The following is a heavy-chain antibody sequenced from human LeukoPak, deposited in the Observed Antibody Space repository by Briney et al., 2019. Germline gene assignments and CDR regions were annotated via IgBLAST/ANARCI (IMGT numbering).Heavy chain of an antibody. CDR1: GFTFSNHW. J-gene: IGHJ5*02. Sequence: PGGSLRLSCEASGFTFSNHWMHWVRKAPEKGLVWVSVISKDGSTSIYADSVRGRLTISRDNAKNTLYLQMNSLRVEDTSVYYCARDYYMGIVDQWGQGTRVTVSS. CDR2: ISKDGSTS. CDR3: ARDYYMGIVDQ. V-gene: IGHV3-74*01. D-gene: IGHD3-22*01.